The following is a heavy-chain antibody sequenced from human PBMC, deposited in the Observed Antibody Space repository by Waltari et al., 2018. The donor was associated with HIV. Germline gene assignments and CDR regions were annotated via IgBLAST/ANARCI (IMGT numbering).Heavy chain of an antibody. CDR1: GDTFSSNA. J-gene: IGHJ6*02. CDR3: ARGRGIHLGMDV. V-gene: IGHV1-69*04. CDR2: SNPVLHTA. D-gene: IGHD5-12*01. Sequence: QVRLVQSGAEVKKPGSSVKISCKASGDTFSSNAVTWVRQAPGQGLEWMGRSNPVLHTADYAQKFQCRVTITVDRSTATVYMELSSLRSDDTAVYYCARGRGIHLGMDVWGQGTTVTVSS.